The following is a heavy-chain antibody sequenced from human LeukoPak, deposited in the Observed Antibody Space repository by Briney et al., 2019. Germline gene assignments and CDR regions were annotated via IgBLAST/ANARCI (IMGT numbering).Heavy chain of an antibody. CDR2: ISGSGGST. J-gene: IGHJ4*02. V-gene: IGHV3-23*01. CDR1: GFTFSSYW. Sequence: GGSLRLSCAASGFTFSSYWMSWVRQAPGKGLEWVSAISGSGGSTYYADSVKGRFTISRDNSKNTLYLQMNSLRAEDTAVYYCGEQAYCGGDCSYFDYWGQGTLVTVSS. CDR3: GEQAYCGGDCSYFDY. D-gene: IGHD2-21*02.